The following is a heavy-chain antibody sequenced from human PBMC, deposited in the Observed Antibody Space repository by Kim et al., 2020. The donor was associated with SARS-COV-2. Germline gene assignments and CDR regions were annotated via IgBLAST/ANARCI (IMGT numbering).Heavy chain of an antibody. Sequence: SETLSLTCTVSGGSISSGGYYWSWIRQHPGKGLEWIGYIYYSGSTYYNPSLKSRGTISVDTSKNQFSLKLSSVTAADTAVYYCARQSSVLRYLCPACGMDVWGQGTTVTVSS. V-gene: IGHV4-31*03. J-gene: IGHJ6*02. CDR2: IYYSGST. CDR3: ARQSSVLRYLCPACGMDV. D-gene: IGHD3-9*01. CDR1: GGSISSGGYY.